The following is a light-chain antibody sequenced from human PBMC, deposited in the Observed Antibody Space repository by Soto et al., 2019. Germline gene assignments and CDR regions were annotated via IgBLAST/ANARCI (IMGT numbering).Light chain of an antibody. Sequence: QSALTQPASVSGSPGQSITISCTGTSSDVGGYNYVSWYQHHPGKAPKLMIYEVSNRPSGVSNRFSDSKSGNTASLTISWLQAEDEAYYYCSSYTGSSTPVFGGGTKLTVL. CDR3: SSYTGSSTPV. J-gene: IGLJ3*02. V-gene: IGLV2-14*01. CDR1: SSDVGGYNY. CDR2: EVS.